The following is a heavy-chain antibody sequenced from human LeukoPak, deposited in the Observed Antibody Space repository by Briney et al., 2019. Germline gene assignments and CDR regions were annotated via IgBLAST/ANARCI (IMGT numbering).Heavy chain of an antibody. CDR1: GGSISSSSYY. CDR2: IYYSGST. D-gene: IGHD3-16*01. V-gene: IGHV4-39*07. CDR3: ARVSTGRARLYFDY. Sequence: PSETLSLTCTVSGGSISSSSYYWGWIRQPPGKGLEWIGSIYYSGSTYYNPSLKSRVTISVDTSKNQFSLKLSSLTAADTAVYYGARVSTGRARLYFDYWGQGTLVTVSS. J-gene: IGHJ4*02.